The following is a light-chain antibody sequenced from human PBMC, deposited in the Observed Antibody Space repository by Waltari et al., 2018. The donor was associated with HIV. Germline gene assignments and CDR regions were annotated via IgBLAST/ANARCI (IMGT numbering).Light chain of an antibody. Sequence: QSALTQPASVSGSPGQSITISCTGTSRAVGGCHYVSWYQQHPGKAPKLMIYEVSNRPSGVSNRFSGSKSGNTASLTISGLQAEDEADYYCSSYTSSSTPHVVFGGGTKLTVL. CDR2: EVS. J-gene: IGLJ2*01. V-gene: IGLV2-14*01. CDR1: SRAVGGCHY. CDR3: SSYTSSSTPHVV.